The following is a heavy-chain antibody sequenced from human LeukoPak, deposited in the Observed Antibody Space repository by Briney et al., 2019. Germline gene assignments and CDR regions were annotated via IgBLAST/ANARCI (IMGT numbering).Heavy chain of an antibody. Sequence: GASLQISCKGSGYIFTSYWIGWVRQLPEKGLEWMGIIYPGDSDTRYSPSFQGQVTISADKSISTAYLQWSSLKASDTAMYYCARLLHTGGYFDYWGRGTLVTVSS. D-gene: IGHD2-15*01. J-gene: IGHJ4*02. CDR1: GYIFTSYW. V-gene: IGHV5-51*01. CDR3: ARLLHTGGYFDY. CDR2: IYPGDSDT.